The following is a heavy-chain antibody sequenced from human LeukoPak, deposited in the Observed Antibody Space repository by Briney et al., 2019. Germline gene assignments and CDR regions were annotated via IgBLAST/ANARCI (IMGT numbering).Heavy chain of an antibody. CDR1: GFNFSSHG. CDR3: ARRHTIFGVVTVNDFEF. J-gene: IGHJ4*02. CDR2: IQYDGSSI. V-gene: IGHV3-30*02. Sequence: GGSLRLSCAASGFNFSSHGMHWVRQAPGKGLEWVAYIQYDGSSIYYVESVKGRFTVSRDNSKNILFLQMKSLRAEDTAVHYCARRHTIFGVVTVNDFEFWGQGTLVTVSS. D-gene: IGHD3-3*01.